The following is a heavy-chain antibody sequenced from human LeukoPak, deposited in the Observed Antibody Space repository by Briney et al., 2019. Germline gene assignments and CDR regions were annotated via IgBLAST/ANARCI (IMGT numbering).Heavy chain of an antibody. Sequence: PGGSLRLSCAGSAFTFSSYWMTWVRQAPGKGLEWVANINQDGSEKYYVDSVKGRFTISRDNAKNSLYLQMNSLRAEDTAVYYCARDGHYCSGGSCYWGYFDYWGQGTLVTVSS. CDR3: ARDGHYCSGGSCYWGYFDY. J-gene: IGHJ4*02. D-gene: IGHD2-15*01. CDR1: AFTFSSYW. CDR2: INQDGSEK. V-gene: IGHV3-7*01.